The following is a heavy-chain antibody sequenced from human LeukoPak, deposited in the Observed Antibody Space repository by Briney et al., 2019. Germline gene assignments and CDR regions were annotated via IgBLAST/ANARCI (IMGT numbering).Heavy chain of an antibody. D-gene: IGHD6-19*01. CDR1: GFTFSHYE. J-gene: IGHJ4*02. Sequence: GGSLRLSCTASGFTFSHYEMNWVRQAPGKGLEWLSYISSSASSIYYADSVKGRFTISRDNAKMSVYLQANSLRAEDTAVYYCARGPNSSGWIYYFEYWGQGTLVTVSS. CDR3: ARGPNSSGWIYYFEY. V-gene: IGHV3-48*03. CDR2: ISSSASSI.